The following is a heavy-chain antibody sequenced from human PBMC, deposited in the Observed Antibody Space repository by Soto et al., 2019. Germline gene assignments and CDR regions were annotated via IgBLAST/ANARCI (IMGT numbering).Heavy chain of an antibody. Sequence: GGSLRLSCAASGFTFSSYAMSWVRQAPGKGLEWVPAISGSGGSTYYADSVKGRFTISRDNSKNTLYLQMNSLRAEDTAVYYCAKASVLRLGELSSLDYWGQGTLVTVSS. D-gene: IGHD3-16*02. CDR3: AKASVLRLGELSSLDY. J-gene: IGHJ4*02. CDR2: ISGSGGST. V-gene: IGHV3-23*01. CDR1: GFTFSSYA.